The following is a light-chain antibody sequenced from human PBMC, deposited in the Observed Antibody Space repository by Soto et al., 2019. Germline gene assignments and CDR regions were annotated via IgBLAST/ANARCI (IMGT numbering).Light chain of an antibody. V-gene: IGLV2-11*01. Sequence: QSALTQPRSVSGSPGQSITISCTGTSSDVGGYNYVSWYRQHPGKAPKLMIYDVSKRPSGVPDRFPGSKSGNTASLTISVLQAEDEADYYCCSYAGSYTHYVFGTGTKVTVL. CDR1: SSDVGGYNY. J-gene: IGLJ1*01. CDR3: CSYAGSYTHYV. CDR2: DVS.